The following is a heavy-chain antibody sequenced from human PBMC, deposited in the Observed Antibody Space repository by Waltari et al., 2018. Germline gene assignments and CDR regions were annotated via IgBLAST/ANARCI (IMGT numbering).Heavy chain of an antibody. V-gene: IGHV4-59*01. CDR2: IYYSGST. J-gene: IGHJ3*02. Sequence: QVQLQESGPGLVKPSETLSLTCTVSGGSLSSYYWSWIRQPPGKGLEWIGYIYYSGSTNYNPSLKSRVTISVDTSKNQFSLKLGSVTAADTAVDYWARHRRITMIVVYPDAFDIWGQGTMVTVSS. CDR3: ARHRRITMIVVYPDAFDI. CDR1: GGSLSSYY. D-gene: IGHD3-22*01.